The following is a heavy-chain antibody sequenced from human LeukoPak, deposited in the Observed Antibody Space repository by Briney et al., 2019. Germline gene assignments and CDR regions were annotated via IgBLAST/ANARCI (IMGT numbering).Heavy chain of an antibody. V-gene: IGHV4-61*02. J-gene: IGHJ4*02. D-gene: IGHD6-6*01. CDR3: ARAGTARGRHFDY. CDR2: IYTSGST. CDR1: GGSISSGSYY. Sequence: SETLSLTCTVSGGSISSGSYYWSWIRQPAGKGLEWIGRIYTSGSTNYNPSLKSRATISVDTSKNQFSLKLSSVTAADTAVYYCARAGTARGRHFDYWGQGTLVTVSS.